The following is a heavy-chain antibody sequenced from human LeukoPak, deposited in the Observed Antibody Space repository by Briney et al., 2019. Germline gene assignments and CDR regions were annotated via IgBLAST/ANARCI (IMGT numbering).Heavy chain of an antibody. CDR1: GYTFTGYY. CDR2: INSNSGGT. D-gene: IGHD4-23*01. Sequence: ASVKVSCKASGYTFTGYYMHWVRQAPGQGLEWMGWINSNSGGTNYAQKFQGRVTMTRDTSISTAYMELSRLRSDDTAVYYCARDRASPELHFDYWGQGTLVTVSS. J-gene: IGHJ4*02. CDR3: ARDRASPELHFDY. V-gene: IGHV1-2*02.